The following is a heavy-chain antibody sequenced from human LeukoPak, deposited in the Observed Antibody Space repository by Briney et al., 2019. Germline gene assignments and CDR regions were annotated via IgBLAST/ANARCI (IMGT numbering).Heavy chain of an antibody. Sequence: ASVKVSCKASGYTFTDYYMRWVRQAPGQGLEWMGWINPNSGGTNYAQNFQDRVTMTRDTSISTAYMEVSRLRSDDTAVYYCARVRDSSGYDFSWFDPWGQGTLVTVSS. J-gene: IGHJ5*02. CDR1: GYTFTDYY. CDR2: INPNSGGT. D-gene: IGHD3-22*01. CDR3: ARVRDSSGYDFSWFDP. V-gene: IGHV1-2*02.